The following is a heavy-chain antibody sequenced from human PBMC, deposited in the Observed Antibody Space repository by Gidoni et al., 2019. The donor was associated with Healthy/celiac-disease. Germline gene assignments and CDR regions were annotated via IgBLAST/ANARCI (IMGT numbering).Heavy chain of an antibody. V-gene: IGHV4-31*03. CDR1: GGSISSGGYY. Sequence: QVQLQESGPGLVTPSQTLSLTCTVSGGSISSGGYYWSWIRQHPGKGLEWIGYIYYSGSTYYNPSLKSRVTISVDTSKNQFSLKLSSVTAADTAVYYCAREKQYYYDSSGYRDYYYYGMDVWGQGTTVTVSS. CDR3: AREKQYYYDSSGYRDYYYYGMDV. CDR2: IYYSGST. J-gene: IGHJ6*02. D-gene: IGHD3-22*01.